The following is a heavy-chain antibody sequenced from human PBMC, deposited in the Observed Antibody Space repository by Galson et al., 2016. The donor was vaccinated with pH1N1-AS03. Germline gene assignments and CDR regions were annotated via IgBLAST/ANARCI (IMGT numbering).Heavy chain of an antibody. J-gene: IGHJ1*01. D-gene: IGHD1/OR15-1a*01. Sequence: CAISGDSVSSDRAAWNWIRQSPSRGLEWLGRTYYRSKWYYDYAVSVESRMTIRPDTSKNQVSLQLNSVTPEDTAVYYCARGGLGTTDSLFQHWGQGTLVTV. CDR2: TYYRSKWYY. CDR1: GDSVSSDRAA. CDR3: ARGGLGTTDSLFQH. V-gene: IGHV6-1*01.